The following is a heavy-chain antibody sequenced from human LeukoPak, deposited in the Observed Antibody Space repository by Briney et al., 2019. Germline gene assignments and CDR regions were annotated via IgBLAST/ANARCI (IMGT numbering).Heavy chain of an antibody. CDR1: GFTFSSYE. Sequence: GGSLRLSCAASGFTFSSYEMNWVRQAPGKGLEWVSYISSSGSTIYYADSVKGRFTISRDNAKNSLYLQMNSLRAEDTALYYCARAISMVRGVTYSYYYYYMDVWGKGTTVTVSS. CDR3: ARAISMVRGVTYSYYYYYMDV. J-gene: IGHJ6*03. V-gene: IGHV3-48*03. CDR2: ISSSGSTI. D-gene: IGHD3-10*01.